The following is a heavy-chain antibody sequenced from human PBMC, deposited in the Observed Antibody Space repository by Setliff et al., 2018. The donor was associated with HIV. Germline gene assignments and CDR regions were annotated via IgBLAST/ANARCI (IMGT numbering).Heavy chain of an antibody. CDR1: GFTFSSAW. CDR2: ISPDGSAT. Sequence: PGGSLRLSCAASGFTFSSAWMGWVRQAPAKGLEWVANISPDGSATYYVDSVKGRFTISRDTSKNTLFLQMNTLRAEDTAVYYCARVRTVAGLKVGFEDYWGQGTLVTVSS. J-gene: IGHJ4*02. V-gene: IGHV3-7*01. CDR3: ARVRTVAGLKVGFEDY. D-gene: IGHD6-19*01.